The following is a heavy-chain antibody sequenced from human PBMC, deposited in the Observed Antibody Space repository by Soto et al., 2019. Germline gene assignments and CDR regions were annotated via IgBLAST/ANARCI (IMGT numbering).Heavy chain of an antibody. D-gene: IGHD5-18*01. V-gene: IGHV3-15*01. J-gene: IGHJ6*03. CDR3: TTDITAMAPLLYYYMDV. CDR1: GFTFSNAW. CDR2: IKSKTDGGTT. Sequence: GGSLRLSCAASGFTFSNAWMSWVRQAPGKGLEWVGRIKSKTDGGTTDYAAPVKGRFTISRDDSKNTLYLQMNSLKTEDTAVYYCTTDITAMAPLLYYYMDVWGKGTTVTVSS.